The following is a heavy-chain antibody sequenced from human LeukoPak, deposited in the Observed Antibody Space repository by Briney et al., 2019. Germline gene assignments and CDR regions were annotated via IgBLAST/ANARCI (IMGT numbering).Heavy chain of an antibody. CDR3: ARDNPKGVFIRFYYYGVDV. Sequence: PGGSLRLSCAASGFTFSSYAMHWVRQTPGKGLEWVAVISYDGSNKYYPDSVKGRFTISRDNSKNTLYLQVNSLRAEDTAVYYCARDNPKGVFIRFYYYGVDVWGQGTTVTVSS. V-gene: IGHV3-30-3*01. CDR1: GFTFSSYA. CDR2: ISYDGSNK. J-gene: IGHJ6*02. D-gene: IGHD3-3*01.